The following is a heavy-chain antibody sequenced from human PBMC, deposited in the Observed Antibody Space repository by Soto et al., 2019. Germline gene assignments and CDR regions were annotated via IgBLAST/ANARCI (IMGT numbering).Heavy chain of an antibody. V-gene: IGHV1-2*04. J-gene: IGHJ3*02. CDR2: IIPITGAA. CDR3: ARVDGGYWSGGSCYSSDDAFEI. Sequence: ASVKVSCKASGGTFSSYSFSWVRQAPGQGLEWMGGIIPITGAAHYAQKFQGWVTMTMDTSISTAYMELSRLRSDDTAVYYCARVDGGYWSGGSCYSSDDAFEIWGQGTMVTVSS. D-gene: IGHD2-15*01. CDR1: GGTFSSYS.